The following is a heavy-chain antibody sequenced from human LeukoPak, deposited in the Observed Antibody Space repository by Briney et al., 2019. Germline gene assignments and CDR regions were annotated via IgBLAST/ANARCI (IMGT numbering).Heavy chain of an antibody. J-gene: IGHJ4*02. Sequence: ASVKVSCKASGYTFTGYYMHWVRQAPGQGLEWMGWINPNSGGTNYAQKFQGRVTMTRDTSISTAYMELSRLRSEDTAVYYCARDRVINHANDYGNDYWGQGTLVTVSS. V-gene: IGHV1-2*02. CDR2: INPNSGGT. CDR3: ARDRVINHANDYGNDY. D-gene: IGHD4-17*01. CDR1: GYTFTGYY.